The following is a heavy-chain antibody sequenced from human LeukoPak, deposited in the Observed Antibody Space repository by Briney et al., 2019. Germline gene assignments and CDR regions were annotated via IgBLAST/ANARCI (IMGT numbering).Heavy chain of an antibody. CDR3: ARQRSTAYYDSSGLPYDAFDI. V-gene: IGHV5-51*01. D-gene: IGHD3-22*01. J-gene: IGHJ3*02. CDR2: IYPGDSDT. CDR1: GYKFTRCW. Sequence: GESLKISCKDSGYKFTRCWIGWVRQMPGKGLEWMGIIYPGDSDTRYSPSFQGQVTISADKSISTAYLQWSSLKASDTAMYYCARQRSTAYYDSSGLPYDAFDIWGQGTMVTVSS.